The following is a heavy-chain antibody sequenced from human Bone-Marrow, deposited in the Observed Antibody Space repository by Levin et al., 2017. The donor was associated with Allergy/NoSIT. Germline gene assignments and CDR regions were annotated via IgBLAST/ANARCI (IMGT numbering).Heavy chain of an antibody. CDR1: GFSFKSYG. D-gene: IGHD2-2*01. Sequence: PGGSLRLSCAGSGFSFKSYGMHWVRQAPGKGLEWVAVISFDGNKQYYADPVKGRFTVSRDNSENTLSLEMTSLRPEDTAMYFCAKFRLGYQLLGPMDVWGQGTAVTVS. CDR3: AKFRLGYQLLGPMDV. V-gene: IGHV3-30*18. CDR2: ISFDGNKQ. J-gene: IGHJ6*02.